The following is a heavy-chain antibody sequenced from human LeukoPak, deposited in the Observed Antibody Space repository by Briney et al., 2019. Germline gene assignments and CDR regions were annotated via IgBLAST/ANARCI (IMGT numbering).Heavy chain of an antibody. CDR1: GFISCSFW. CDR3: ARSRTYGDYGRGLDY. D-gene: IGHD4-17*01. Sequence: QPGGSLRLSCAASGFISCSFWMHWVRQPPGKGLVYIACINTDGFSTSYADSVKGRFTISRDNAKNTLYLQMNSLRAEDTAVYYCARSRTYGDYGRGLDYGGRGTLVTVSS. J-gene: IGHJ4*02. V-gene: IGHV3-74*01. CDR2: INTDGFST.